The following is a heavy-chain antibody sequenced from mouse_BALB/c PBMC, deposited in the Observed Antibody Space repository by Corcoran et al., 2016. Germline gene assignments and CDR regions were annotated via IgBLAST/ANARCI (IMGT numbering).Heavy chain of an antibody. CDR3: ARDGDGKGFAY. D-gene: IGHD2-1*01. V-gene: IGHV14-3*02. CDR2: IDPANGNT. Sequence: EVQLQQSGAELVKPGASVKLSCTASGFNIKDTYMHWVKQRPEQGLEWIGRIDPANGNTKYDPKFQGKATITADTSSNTAYLQLSSLTSEDTAVYYGARDGDGKGFAYWGQGTLVTVSA. CDR1: GFNIKDTY. J-gene: IGHJ3*01.